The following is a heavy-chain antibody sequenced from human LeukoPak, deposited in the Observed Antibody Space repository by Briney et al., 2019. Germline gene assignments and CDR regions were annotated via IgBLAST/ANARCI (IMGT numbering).Heavy chain of an antibody. CDR1: GFSLSIRGLC. J-gene: IGHJ4*02. CDR2: NDWDDDK. D-gene: IGHD6-13*01. CDR3: ARQLIAYAGTIDY. V-gene: IGHV2-70*11. Sequence: SGPTLVNPTHTLTLTCTFSGFSLSIRGLCVSWIRQPPGKALEWLARNDWDDDKYYSTSLKTRLTISKDTSKNQVVLTMTNMDPGDRARSNSARQLIAYAGTIDYWGKGTPVTVSS.